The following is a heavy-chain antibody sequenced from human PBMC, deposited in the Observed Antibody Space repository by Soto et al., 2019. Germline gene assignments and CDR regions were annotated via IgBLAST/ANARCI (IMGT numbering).Heavy chain of an antibody. CDR1: GFTFRNYA. CDR3: AKDGVARNGDWDWFDP. V-gene: IGHV3-23*01. J-gene: IGHJ5*02. Sequence: EAQLLESGGGLVQPGGSLRLSCAASGFTFRNYAMNWVRQAPGKGLEWVSSIHGEGAGTYYADSVKGRFTVSRDDSKETLYLQMGSLGVDDTAVYYCAKDGVARNGDWDWFDPWGQGTLVTVAS. D-gene: IGHD6-19*01. CDR2: IHGEGAGT.